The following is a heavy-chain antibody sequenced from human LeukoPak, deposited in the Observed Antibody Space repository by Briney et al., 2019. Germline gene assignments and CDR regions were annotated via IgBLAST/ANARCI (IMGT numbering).Heavy chain of an antibody. CDR1: GFIVSNNY. D-gene: IGHD3-9*01. CDR2: IHSDGNT. V-gene: IGHV3-53*01. J-gene: IGHJ4*02. Sequence: GGSLRLSYAASGFIVSNNYMTWVRQAPGKGLEWVSIIHSDGNTYYADSVRGRFTVSRDNSKNTVSLEMNSLRAEDTAMYYCVSHSDPLTTYSFDYWGQGTRVTVSS. CDR3: VSHSDPLTTYSFDY.